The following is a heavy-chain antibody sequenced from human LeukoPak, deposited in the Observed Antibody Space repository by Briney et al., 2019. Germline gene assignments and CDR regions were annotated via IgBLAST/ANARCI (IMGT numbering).Heavy chain of an antibody. CDR3: VPQAAGLHRTISTEYFEH. V-gene: IGHV3-48*03. J-gene: IGHJ1*01. Sequence: GGSLRLSCAAAGLTFDIYDMYWVRQSPGKGPEWVSYISASGISIKYADSVKGRFTISRDNAKNLVYLQMDSLRAEDTAVYYCVPQAAGLHRTISTEYFEHWGQGTPVIVSS. CDR1: GLTFDIYD. CDR2: ISASGISI. D-gene: IGHD6-13*01.